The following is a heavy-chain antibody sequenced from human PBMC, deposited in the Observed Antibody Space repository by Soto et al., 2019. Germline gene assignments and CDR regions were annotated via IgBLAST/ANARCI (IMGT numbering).Heavy chain of an antibody. J-gene: IGHJ6*02. CDR2: ISGYNGNT. CDR1: GYTFSNYG. CDR3: SWLIMFGGWFDPNYYHGMDV. V-gene: IGHV1-18*01. D-gene: IGHD3-10*02. Sequence: QVQLVQSGAEVKKPGASVTVSCKTSGYTFSNYGINWVRQPPGQGLEWMGWISGYNGNTNYAQAVQGRVTMTSDTSAGTVYMELRSLKFDNTAIYYCSWLIMFGGWFDPNYYHGMDVWGQGTTVTVSS.